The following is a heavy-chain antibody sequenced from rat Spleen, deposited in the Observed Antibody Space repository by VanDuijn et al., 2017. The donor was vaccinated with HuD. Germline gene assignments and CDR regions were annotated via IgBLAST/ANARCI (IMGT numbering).Heavy chain of an antibody. Sequence: EVQLVESGGGLVQPGRSLKLSCAASGFTFSDYNMAWVRPAPKKGLEWVATISYDGSSTYYRDSVKGRFTISRDNAKSTLYLQMDSLRSEDTATYYCARHNSGYGVMDVWGQGASVTVSS. V-gene: IGHV5-7*01. D-gene: IGHD4-3*01. CDR2: ISYDGSST. CDR3: ARHNSGYGVMDV. J-gene: IGHJ4*01. CDR1: GFTFSDYN.